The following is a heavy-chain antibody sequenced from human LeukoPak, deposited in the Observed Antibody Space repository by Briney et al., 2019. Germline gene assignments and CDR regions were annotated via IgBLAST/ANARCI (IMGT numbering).Heavy chain of an antibody. V-gene: IGHV1-3*01. J-gene: IGHJ4*02. CDR3: ARGFWNRGTWGPYYFDY. D-gene: IGHD3-3*01. CDR2: INAGNGDT. Sequence: ASVKVSCKASGYIFTNHAMQWVRRAPGQRLEWMGWINAGNGDTKYSQNFQGRFTITRDTSAGTVYMDLSSLRYEDTAVYYCARGFWNRGTWGPYYFDYWGQGTLVTVPS. CDR1: GYIFTNHA.